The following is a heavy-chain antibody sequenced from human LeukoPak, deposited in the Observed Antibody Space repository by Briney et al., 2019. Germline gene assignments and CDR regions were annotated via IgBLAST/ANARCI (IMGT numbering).Heavy chain of an antibody. V-gene: IGHV3-30*18. CDR3: AKDLTGYKLYYFDY. Sequence: GGSLRLSRAASGFTFSSYGMHWVRQAPGKGLEWVAVISYDGSNKYYADSVKGRFTISRDNSKNALCLQMNSLRAGDTAVYYCAKDLTGYKLYYFDYWGQGTLVTVSS. CDR2: ISYDGSNK. D-gene: IGHD5-24*01. J-gene: IGHJ4*02. CDR1: GFTFSSYG.